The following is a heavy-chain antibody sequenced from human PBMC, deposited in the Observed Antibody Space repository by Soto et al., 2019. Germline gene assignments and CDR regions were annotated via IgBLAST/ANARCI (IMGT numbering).Heavy chain of an antibody. J-gene: IGHJ4*02. CDR3: ARYTYNWNDPHFDY. CDR2: ISWNGDSI. Sequence: GGSLRLSCAGSGFRFDDDAMHWVRQAPGKGLEWVAGISWNGDSIGYADSVKGRFTISRDNAKNSLYLQMNSLRAEDTAVYYCARYTYNWNDPHFDYWGQGTLVTVSS. V-gene: IGHV3-9*01. CDR1: GFRFDDDA. D-gene: IGHD1-1*01.